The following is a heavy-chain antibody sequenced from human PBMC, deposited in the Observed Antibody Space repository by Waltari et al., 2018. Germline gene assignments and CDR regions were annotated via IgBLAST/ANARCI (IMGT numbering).Heavy chain of an antibody. Sequence: QVQLQESGPGLVKPSGTLSLTCAVSGGSISSSNWWSWVRQPPGKGLEWIGEIYHSGSTNYNPSLKSRVTISVDKSKNQFSLKLSSVTAADTAVYYCASFGCSGGSCYSGVQYFDLWGRGTLVTVSS. CDR3: ASFGCSGGSCYSGVQYFDL. CDR2: IYHSGST. J-gene: IGHJ2*01. D-gene: IGHD2-15*01. CDR1: GGSISSSNW. V-gene: IGHV4-4*02.